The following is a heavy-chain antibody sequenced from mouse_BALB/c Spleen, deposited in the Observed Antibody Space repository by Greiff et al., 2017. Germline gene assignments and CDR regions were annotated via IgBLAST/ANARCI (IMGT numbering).Heavy chain of an antibody. CDR1: GYAFSSYW. CDR2: IYPGDGDT. Sequence: VQLKESGAELVRPGSSVKISCKASGYAFSSYWMNWVKQRPGQGLEWIGQIYPGDGDTNYNGKFKGKATLTADKSSSTAYMQLSSLTSEDSAVYFCARGGNSYFDYWGQGTTLTVSS. CDR3: ARGGNSYFDY. J-gene: IGHJ2*01. V-gene: IGHV1-80*01.